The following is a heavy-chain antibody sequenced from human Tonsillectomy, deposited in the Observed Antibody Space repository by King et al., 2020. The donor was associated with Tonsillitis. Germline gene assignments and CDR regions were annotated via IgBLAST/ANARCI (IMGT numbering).Heavy chain of an antibody. D-gene: IGHD3-22*01. V-gene: IGHV3-7*01. CDR1: GFTFSSYW. J-gene: IGHJ4*02. Sequence: VQLVESGGGLVQPGGSLRLSCAASGFTFSSYWMTWVRQAPGKGLEWVANIEQDGSEKYYVDSVKGRFTISRDNAKNSVYLQMNSLRAEDTALYYCARARAHYYDTRGPDYWGQGTLVTVSS. CDR2: IEQDGSEK. CDR3: ARARAHYYDTRGPDY.